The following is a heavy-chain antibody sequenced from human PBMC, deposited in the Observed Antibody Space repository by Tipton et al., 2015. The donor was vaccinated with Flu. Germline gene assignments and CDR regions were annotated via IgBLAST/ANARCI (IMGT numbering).Heavy chain of an antibody. V-gene: IGHV3-66*02. D-gene: IGHD3-16*01. CDR2: IYSSGTT. Sequence: SLRLSCAASGFTVSSSYMSWVRQAPGKGLGWVSIIYSSGTTNYADSVKGRFTISRDISKNTLYLQMSSLRTDDTAVCHCARRGEGGRAFDIWGRGTRVTVSS. J-gene: IGHJ3*02. CDR3: ARRGEGGRAFDI. CDR1: GFTVSSSY.